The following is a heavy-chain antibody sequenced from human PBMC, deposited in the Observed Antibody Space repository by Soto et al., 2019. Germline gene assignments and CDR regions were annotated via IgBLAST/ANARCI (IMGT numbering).Heavy chain of an antibody. Sequence: KSSETLSLTCTVSGGSISSYYWSWIRQPPGKGLEWIGYIYYSGSTNYNPSLKSRVTISVDTSKNQFSLKLSSVTAADTAAYYCARAEGYCSGGSCYSWDYYYGMDVRGQGTTVTVSS. D-gene: IGHD2-15*01. J-gene: IGHJ6*02. CDR3: ARAEGYCSGGSCYSWDYYYGMDV. CDR2: IYYSGST. V-gene: IGHV4-59*01. CDR1: GGSISSYY.